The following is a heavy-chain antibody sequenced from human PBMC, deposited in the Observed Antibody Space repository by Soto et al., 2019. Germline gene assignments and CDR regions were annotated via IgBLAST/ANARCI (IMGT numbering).Heavy chain of an antibody. Sequence: SETLSLTCTVSGGSVGSGTYYWTWIRQPPGKGLEWIGYIYYTGSTNYNPSFKSRVSISIDISNSHFSLRLTSVTAADTAVYYCARAPLARSFDLWVQGSLVTVSS. CDR3: ARAPLARSFDL. CDR2: IYYTGST. CDR1: GGSVGSGTYY. J-gene: IGHJ4*02. V-gene: IGHV4-61*01.